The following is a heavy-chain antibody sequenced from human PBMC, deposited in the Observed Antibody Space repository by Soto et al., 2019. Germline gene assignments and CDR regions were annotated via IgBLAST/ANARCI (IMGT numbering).Heavy chain of an antibody. J-gene: IGHJ3*01. CDR2: ITSSGSTI. CDR3: ARDLDYGGNSEASDV. V-gene: IGHV3-11*01. Sequence: GGSLRLSCAASGFTFSDYYMSWIRQAPGKGLEWVSYITSSGSTIYYADSVKGRFTISRDNAKNSLYLQMNSLRAEDTAMYYCARDLDYGGNSEASDVWGQGTMVTVSS. D-gene: IGHD4-17*01. CDR1: GFTFSDYY.